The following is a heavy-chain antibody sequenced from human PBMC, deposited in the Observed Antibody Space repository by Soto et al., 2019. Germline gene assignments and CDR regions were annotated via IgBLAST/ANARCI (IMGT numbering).Heavy chain of an antibody. Sequence: GASGHGSIKGSGYTFTVDSMHLVRQAPGQGLEWMGWIDPNSGGTNYAQKFQGRVTMTRDTSISTAYMELSRLRSDETAVYYCARAVGYYYYGMEVWGQGITVPVSS. CDR2: IDPNSGGT. J-gene: IGHJ6*02. CDR3: ARAVGYYYYGMEV. D-gene: IGHD2-15*01. CDR1: GYTFTVDS. V-gene: IGHV1-2*02.